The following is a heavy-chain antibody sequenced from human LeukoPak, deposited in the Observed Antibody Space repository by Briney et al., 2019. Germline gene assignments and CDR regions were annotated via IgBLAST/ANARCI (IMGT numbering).Heavy chain of an antibody. D-gene: IGHD2-15*01. Sequence: GGSLRLSFAASGFTFSSYAMSWVRQATGKGLEWVSAIGDSGGATNYADSVKGRFTISRDNSKNTLYLQMNSLRAEDTAVYYCAKRSCSGGSCNFGYWGQGTLVTVSS. CDR3: AKRSCSGGSCNFGY. V-gene: IGHV3-23*01. CDR1: GFTFSSYA. CDR2: IGDSGGAT. J-gene: IGHJ4*02.